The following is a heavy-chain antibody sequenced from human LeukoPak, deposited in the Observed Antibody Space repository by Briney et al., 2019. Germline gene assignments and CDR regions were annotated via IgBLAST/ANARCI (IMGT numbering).Heavy chain of an antibody. CDR1: GFTFSSYA. Sequence: PGRSLRLSCAAPGFTFSSYAMHWVRQAPGKGLEWVAVISYDGSNKYYADSVKGRFTISRDNSKNTLYLQMNSLRAEDTAVYYCARDSDDYGDYVASGIDYRGQGTLVTVSS. D-gene: IGHD4-17*01. CDR2: ISYDGSNK. J-gene: IGHJ4*02. CDR3: ARDSDDYGDYVASGIDY. V-gene: IGHV3-30*04.